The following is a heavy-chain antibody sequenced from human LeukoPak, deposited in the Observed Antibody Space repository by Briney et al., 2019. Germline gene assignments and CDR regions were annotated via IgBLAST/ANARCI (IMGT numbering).Heavy chain of an antibody. Sequence: GGSLRLSCAASGFTFSGSPILWVRQASGKGLEWVGRIRSKADNYATAYAASVQGRCTISRDDSKNTAYLQLNSLKIEDAAVYYCTQFNYWGQGALVTVSS. V-gene: IGHV3-73*01. CDR3: TQFNY. CDR2: IRSKADNYAT. CDR1: GFTFSGSP. J-gene: IGHJ4*02. D-gene: IGHD5-24*01.